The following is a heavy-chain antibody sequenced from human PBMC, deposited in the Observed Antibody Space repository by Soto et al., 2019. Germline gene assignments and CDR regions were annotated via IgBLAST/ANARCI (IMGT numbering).Heavy chain of an antibody. Sequence: GESLKISCEGSGYSFISYWIGWVRQMTGKGLEWMGIISPPDSDTRYSPSFQGQVTISVDKAISTAYLQWTSLKVSDTAMYYCVRRRGVGVVVAGMGWFDSWGRGTLVTVSS. D-gene: IGHD6-19*01. CDR1: GYSFISYW. CDR2: ISPPDSDT. J-gene: IGHJ5*01. CDR3: VRRRGVGVVVAGMGWFDS. V-gene: IGHV5-51*01.